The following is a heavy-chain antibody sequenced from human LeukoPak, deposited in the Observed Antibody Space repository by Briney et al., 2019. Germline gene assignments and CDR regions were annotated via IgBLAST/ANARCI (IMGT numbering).Heavy chain of an antibody. CDR3: ARRIAVAGRPFHY. D-gene: IGHD6-19*01. CDR2: IYYSGST. CDR1: GGSISSSSYY. V-gene: IGHV4-39*01. Sequence: SETLSLTCTVSGGSISSSSYYWAWIRQPPGKGLEWIGSIYYSGSTYYNPSLKSRVTISVDTSKNQFSLKLSSVTAADTAVYYSARRIAVAGRPFHYWAQGTLVTVSS. J-gene: IGHJ4*02.